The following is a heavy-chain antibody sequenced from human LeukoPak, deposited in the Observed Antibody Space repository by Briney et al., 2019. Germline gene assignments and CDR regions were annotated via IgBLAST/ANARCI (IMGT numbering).Heavy chain of an antibody. CDR2: IYHSGST. D-gene: IGHD4-17*01. CDR1: GYSISSGYY. V-gene: IGHV4-38-2*02. Sequence: SETLSLTCTVSGYSISSGYYWGWIRQPPGKGLEWIGSIYHSGSTYYNPSLKSRVTISVDTSKNQFSLKLSSVTAADTAVYYCAREVAHGDYWAPPLIDYWGQGTLVTVSS. CDR3: AREVAHGDYWAPPLIDY. J-gene: IGHJ4*02.